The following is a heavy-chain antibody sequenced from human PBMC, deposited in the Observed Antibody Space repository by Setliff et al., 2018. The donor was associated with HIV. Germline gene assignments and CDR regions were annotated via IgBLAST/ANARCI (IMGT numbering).Heavy chain of an antibody. CDR2: IYHSGSP. J-gene: IGHJ6*03. Sequence: KPSETLSLTCAVSGYSISSGYYWDWIRQPPGKGLGWIGTIYHSGSPSYNPSLKSRITISLDTSKNHFSLRLTSVTAADTAVYYCARGVLITKRVTQTGGYYYYTDVWGKGTTVTVSS. D-gene: IGHD2-21*02. V-gene: IGHV4-38-2*01. CDR1: GYSISSGYY. CDR3: ARGVLITKRVTQTGGYYYYTDV.